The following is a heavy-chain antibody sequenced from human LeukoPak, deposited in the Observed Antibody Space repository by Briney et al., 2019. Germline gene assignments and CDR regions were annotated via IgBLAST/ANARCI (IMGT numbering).Heavy chain of an antibody. CDR1: GFTFSSYA. CDR3: AREKSGSYFLDAFDI. J-gene: IGHJ3*02. D-gene: IGHD1-26*01. Sequence: GGSLRLSCAASGFTFSSYAMSWVRQAPGKGLEWVSSISDSGGSTYYADSVKGRFTISRDNSKNTPYLQMNSLRAEDTAVYYCAREKSGSYFLDAFDIWGQGTMVTVSS. V-gene: IGHV3-23*01. CDR2: ISDSGGST.